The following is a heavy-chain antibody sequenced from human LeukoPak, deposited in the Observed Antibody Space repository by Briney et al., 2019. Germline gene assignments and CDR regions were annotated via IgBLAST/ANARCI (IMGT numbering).Heavy chain of an antibody. CDR1: GFTFSSYS. Sequence: PGGSLRLSCAASGFTFSSYSMNWVRQAPGKGLEWVSYISSSSSTIYYADSVKGRFTISRDNAKNSLYLQMNSLRAEDTAVYYCARFSSGYDSSGYYSDYWGQGTLVTVSS. D-gene: IGHD3-22*01. CDR2: ISSSSSTI. J-gene: IGHJ4*02. V-gene: IGHV3-48*04. CDR3: ARFSSGYDSSGYYSDY.